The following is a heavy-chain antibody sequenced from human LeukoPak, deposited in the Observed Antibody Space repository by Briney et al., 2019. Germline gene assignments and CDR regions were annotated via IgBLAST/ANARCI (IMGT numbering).Heavy chain of an antibody. Sequence: SETLSLTCTVSGGSISSSSYYWSWIRQPPGKGLEWIGEINHSGSTNYNPSLKSRVTISVDTSKNQFSLKLSSVTAADTAVYYCARLGDYGSGNYYYYMDVWGKGTTVTISS. CDR3: ARLGDYGSGNYYYYMDV. D-gene: IGHD3-10*01. CDR2: INHSGST. J-gene: IGHJ6*03. V-gene: IGHV4-39*07. CDR1: GGSISSSSYY.